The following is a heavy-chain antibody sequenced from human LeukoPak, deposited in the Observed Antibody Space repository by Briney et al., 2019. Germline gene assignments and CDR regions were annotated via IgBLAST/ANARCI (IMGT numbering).Heavy chain of an antibody. D-gene: IGHD2-15*01. Sequence: GGSLRLSCAASGFTFDGYAMHWVRQAPGKGLEWVSGISWNSGSIVYADSVKGRFTISRDNAKNSLFLQMNSLRTEDTAFYYCAKGEKAGYCWGQGTLVTVSS. V-gene: IGHV3-9*01. CDR3: AKGEKAGYC. CDR1: GFTFDGYA. J-gene: IGHJ4*02. CDR2: ISWNSGSI.